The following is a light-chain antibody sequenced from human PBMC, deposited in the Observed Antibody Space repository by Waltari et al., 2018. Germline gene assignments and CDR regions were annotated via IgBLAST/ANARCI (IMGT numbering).Light chain of an antibody. J-gene: IGKJ4*01. V-gene: IGKV4-1*01. CDR2: WAS. CDR3: QQYYNTPRT. CDR1: QSVLYSSNNKNY. Sequence: DIVMTQSPDSLAVSLGERATINCKSSQSVLYSSNNKNYLAWYQQKPGQPPKLLIYWASTRESGVPDRFSCSGSGTDFTLTISSLQAEDVAVYYCQQYYNTPRTFGGGTKVEIK.